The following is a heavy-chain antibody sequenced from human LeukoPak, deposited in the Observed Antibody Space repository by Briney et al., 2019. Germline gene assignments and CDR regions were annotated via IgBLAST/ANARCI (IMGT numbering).Heavy chain of an antibody. V-gene: IGHV4-61*02. CDR3: AREVVPGNWFDP. Sequence: PSQTLSLTCTVSGGSISSGSYYWSWIRQPAGKELEWIGRIYTSGSTNYNPSLKSRVTISVDTSKNQFSLKLSSVTAADTAVYYCAREVVPGNWFDPWGQGTLVTVSS. J-gene: IGHJ5*02. D-gene: IGHD2-2*01. CDR1: GGSISSGSYY. CDR2: IYTSGST.